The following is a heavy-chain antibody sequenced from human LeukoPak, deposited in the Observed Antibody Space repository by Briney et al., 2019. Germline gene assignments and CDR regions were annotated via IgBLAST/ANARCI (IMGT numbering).Heavy chain of an antibody. J-gene: IGHJ5*02. D-gene: IGHD6-13*01. CDR1: GYTFTNYY. V-gene: IGHV1-2*06. CDR3: ARDPRPRGYSSSSEWFDP. Sequence: ASVKVSCKASGYTFTNYYMHWVRQAPGQGLEWMVRMNPNSGGTNYAQKFQGRVTMTRDTSISTAYMELSRLRSDDTAVYYCARDPRPRGYSSSSEWFDPWGQGTLVTVSS. CDR2: MNPNSGGT.